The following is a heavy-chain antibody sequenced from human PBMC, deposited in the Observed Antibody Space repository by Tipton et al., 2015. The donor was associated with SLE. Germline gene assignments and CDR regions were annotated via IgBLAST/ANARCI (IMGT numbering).Heavy chain of an antibody. D-gene: IGHD6-6*01. J-gene: IGHJ4*02. CDR3: AKDRGSSSDY. Sequence: AVSGFTFSSYAMSWVRQAPGRGLEWVSLIYSGGSTYYADSVKGRFTISRDNSKNTLYLQMNSLRAEDTAVYYCAKDRGSSSDYWGQGTLVTVSS. CDR1: GFTFSSYA. CDR2: IYSGGST. V-gene: IGHV3-23*03.